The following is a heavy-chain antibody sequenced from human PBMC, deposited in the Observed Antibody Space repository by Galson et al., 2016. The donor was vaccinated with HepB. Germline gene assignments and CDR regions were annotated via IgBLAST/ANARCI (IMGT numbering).Heavy chain of an antibody. CDR2: ISPYNGNT. CDR1: GYTFSTTYG. CDR3: ARGGSIPGLDY. D-gene: IGHD1-20*01. Sequence: SVKVSCKASGYTFSTTYGITWVRQAPGQGLQWMGWISPYNGNTNYAQTPQGRVTMTTDTSTSTAYLELRSLISDDTAVYYCARGGSIPGLDYWGQGTLVTVSS. J-gene: IGHJ4*02. V-gene: IGHV1-18*01.